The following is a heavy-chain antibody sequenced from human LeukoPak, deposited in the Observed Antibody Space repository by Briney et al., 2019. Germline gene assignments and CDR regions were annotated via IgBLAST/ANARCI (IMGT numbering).Heavy chain of an antibody. CDR2: INPNSGTT. V-gene: IGHV1-2*06. Sequence: GASVKVSCKASGYTFTDYYMHWVRQAPGQGLEWMGRINPNSGTTNYAQRFQGRVTMTRDASINTAYMELSSPRSDDTAVYYCARVSSSGGYYSYDTFNIWGQGTMVTVSS. CDR1: GYTFTDYY. J-gene: IGHJ3*02. D-gene: IGHD3-22*01. CDR3: ARVSSSGGYYSYDTFNI.